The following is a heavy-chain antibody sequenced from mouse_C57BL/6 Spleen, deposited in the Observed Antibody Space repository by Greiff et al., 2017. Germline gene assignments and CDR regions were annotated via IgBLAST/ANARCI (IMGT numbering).Heavy chain of an antibody. CDR2: INYDGSST. Sequence: VQLKESEGGLVQPGSSMKLSCTASGFTFSDYYMAWVRQVPEKGLEWVANINYDGSSTYYLDSLKSRFIISRDNAKNILYLQMSSLKSEDTATYYCARVPVVATDYAMDYWGQGTSVTVSS. D-gene: IGHD1-1*01. V-gene: IGHV5-16*01. CDR1: GFTFSDYY. J-gene: IGHJ4*01. CDR3: ARVPVVATDYAMDY.